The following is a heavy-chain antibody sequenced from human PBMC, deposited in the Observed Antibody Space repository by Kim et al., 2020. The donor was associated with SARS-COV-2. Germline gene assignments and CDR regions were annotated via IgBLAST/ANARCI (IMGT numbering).Heavy chain of an antibody. CDR1: GGSFSGYY. CDR3: ARGFIGGSSSWTDY. D-gene: IGHD6-13*01. CDR2: INHSGST. Sequence: SETLSLTCAVYGGSFSGYYWSWIRQPPGKGLEWIGEINHSGSTNYNPSLKSRVTISVDTSKNQFSLKLSSVTAADTAVYYCARGFIGGSSSWTDYWGQGT. J-gene: IGHJ4*02. V-gene: IGHV4-34*01.